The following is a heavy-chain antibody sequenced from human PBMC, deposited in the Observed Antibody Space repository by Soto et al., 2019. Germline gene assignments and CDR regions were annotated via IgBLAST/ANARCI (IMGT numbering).Heavy chain of an antibody. CDR2: ISYDGSNK. D-gene: IGHD2-15*01. Sequence: QVQLVESGGGVVQPGRSLRLSCAASGFTFSSYGMHWVRQAPGKGLEWVAVISYDGSNKYYADSLKGRFTISRDNSKNTLYLQRNSLRAEDTAVYYCAKGEGYCSGGSCQGAAFDIWGQGTMVTVSS. CDR1: GFTFSSYG. CDR3: AKGEGYCSGGSCQGAAFDI. J-gene: IGHJ3*02. V-gene: IGHV3-30*18.